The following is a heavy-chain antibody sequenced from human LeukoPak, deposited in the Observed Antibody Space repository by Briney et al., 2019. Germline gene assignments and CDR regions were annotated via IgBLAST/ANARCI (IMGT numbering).Heavy chain of an antibody. CDR2: IYHSGST. CDR3: ARAPTTVTWFDP. V-gene: IGHV4-30-2*01. CDR1: GGSISSGGYS. J-gene: IGHJ5*02. Sequence: PSETLSLTCTVSGGSISSGGYSWSWIRQPPGKGLEWIGYIYHSGSTYYNPSLKSRVTISVDRSKNQFSLKLSSVTAADTAVYYCARAPTTVTWFDPWGQGTLVTVSS. D-gene: IGHD4-17*01.